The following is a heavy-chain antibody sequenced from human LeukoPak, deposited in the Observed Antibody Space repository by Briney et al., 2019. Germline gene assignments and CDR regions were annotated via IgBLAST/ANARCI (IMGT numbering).Heavy chain of an antibody. Sequence: SETLSLTCTVSGGSISSYYWSWIRQPPGKGLEWIGCIYYSGSTNYNPSLKSRVTISVDTSKNQSSLKLSSVTAADTAVYYCARGYSSSPFDYWGQGTLVTVSS. J-gene: IGHJ4*02. CDR3: ARGYSSSPFDY. D-gene: IGHD6-13*01. CDR1: GGSISSYY. CDR2: IYYSGST. V-gene: IGHV4-59*01.